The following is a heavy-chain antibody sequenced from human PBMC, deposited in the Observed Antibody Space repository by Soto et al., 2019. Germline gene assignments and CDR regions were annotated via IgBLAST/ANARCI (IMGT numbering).Heavy chain of an antibody. J-gene: IGHJ4*02. Sequence: GGSLRLSCAASGFTFSSYAMHWVRQAPGKGLEWVAVISYDGSNKYYADSVKGRFTISRDNSKNTLYLQMNSLRAEDTAVYYCARVPTYYYDSSGYQYGPFDYWGQGTLVTVSS. V-gene: IGHV3-30-3*01. D-gene: IGHD3-22*01. CDR2: ISYDGSNK. CDR1: GFTFSSYA. CDR3: ARVPTYYYDSSGYQYGPFDY.